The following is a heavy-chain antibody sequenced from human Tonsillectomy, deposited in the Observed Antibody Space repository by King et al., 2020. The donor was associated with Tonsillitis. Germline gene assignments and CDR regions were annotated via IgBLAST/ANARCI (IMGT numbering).Heavy chain of an antibody. D-gene: IGHD5-18*01. CDR2: ISYDGSNK. CDR1: GFTFSSYA. V-gene: IGHV3-30-3*01. Sequence: VQLVESGGGVVQPGRSLRLSCAASGFTFSSYAMHWVRQAPGKGLEWVAVISYDGSNKYYADSVKGRFTISRDNSKNTLYLQMNSLRAEDTAVYYCARGTTAMVPYFDYWGQGPLVTVSS. J-gene: IGHJ4*02. CDR3: ARGTTAMVPYFDY.